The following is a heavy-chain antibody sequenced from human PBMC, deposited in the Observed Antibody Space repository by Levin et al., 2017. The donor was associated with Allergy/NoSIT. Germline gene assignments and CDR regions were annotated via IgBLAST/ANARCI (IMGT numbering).Heavy chain of an antibody. CDR1: GFTFSNYA. Sequence: PGGSLRLSCAASGFTFSNYAMHWVRQAPGKGLEWVAVISYDGSNKYFADSVKGRFTISRDNSKNTLYLQMNSLRAEDTAVYYCARDLHYDMVTGGHGMDSWGRGTTVTV. CDR3: ARDLHYDMVTGGHGMDS. D-gene: IGHD3-9*01. V-gene: IGHV3-30-3*01. J-gene: IGHJ6*02. CDR2: ISYDGSNK.